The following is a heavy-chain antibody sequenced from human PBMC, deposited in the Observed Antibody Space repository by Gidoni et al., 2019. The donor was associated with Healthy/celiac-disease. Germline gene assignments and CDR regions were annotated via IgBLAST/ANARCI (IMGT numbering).Heavy chain of an antibody. CDR1: VYTFTSYG. CDR2: ISAYNGNT. CDR3: AREVEQWLANFKYYYYGMDV. Sequence: QVQLVQSGAEVKKPGASVKVSCKASVYTFTSYGISWVRQAPGQGLEWMGWISAYNGNTNYAQKLQGRVTMTTDTSTSTAYMELRSLRSDDTAVYYCAREVEQWLANFKYYYYGMDVWGQGTTVTVSS. V-gene: IGHV1-18*01. D-gene: IGHD6-19*01. J-gene: IGHJ6*02.